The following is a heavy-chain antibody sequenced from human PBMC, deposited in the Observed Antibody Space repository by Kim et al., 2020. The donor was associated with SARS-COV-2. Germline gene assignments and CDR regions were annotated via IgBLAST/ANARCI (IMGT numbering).Heavy chain of an antibody. D-gene: IGHD2-2*02. V-gene: IGHV3-30*18. CDR3: AKDFDIVVVPAAIRYYYG. J-gene: IGHJ6*01. Sequence: GGSLRLSCAASGFTFSSYGMHWVRQAPGKGLEWVAVISYDGSNKYYADSVKGRFTISRDNSKNTLYLQMNSLRAEDTAVYYCAKDFDIVVVPAAIRYYYG. CDR1: GFTFSSYG. CDR2: ISYDGSNK.